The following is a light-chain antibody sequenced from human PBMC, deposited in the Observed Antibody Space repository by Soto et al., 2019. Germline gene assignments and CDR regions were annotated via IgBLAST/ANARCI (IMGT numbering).Light chain of an antibody. CDR3: QQRSNWPPLT. Sequence: EIVLTQSPATLSLSPGERATLSCRASQSVSSYFAWYQQKPAQAPSLLIYDASNRATGIPARFSGRGSGTDCTLTISSLEPEDFAVYYRQQRSNWPPLTFGGGTKVEIK. CDR2: DAS. J-gene: IGKJ4*01. V-gene: IGKV3-11*01. CDR1: QSVSSY.